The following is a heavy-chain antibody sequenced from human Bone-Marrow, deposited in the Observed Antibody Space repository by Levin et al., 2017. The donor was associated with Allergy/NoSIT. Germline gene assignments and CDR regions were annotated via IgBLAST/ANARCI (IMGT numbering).Heavy chain of an antibody. CDR3: ARRMVRGGNTYYYYGMDV. CDR1: GYSFTSYW. CDR2: IYPGDSDT. D-gene: IGHD3-10*01. J-gene: IGHJ6*02. V-gene: IGHV5-51*01. Sequence: GESLKISCKGSGYSFTSYWIGWVRQMPGKGLEWMGIIYPGDSDTRYSPSFQGQVTISADKSISTAYLQWSSLKASDTAMYYCARRMVRGGNTYYYYGMDVWGQGTTVTVSS.